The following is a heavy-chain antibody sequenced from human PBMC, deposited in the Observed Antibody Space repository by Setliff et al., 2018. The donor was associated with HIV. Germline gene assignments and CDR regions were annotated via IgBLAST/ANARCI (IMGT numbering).Heavy chain of an antibody. CDR2: IIPIFGIP. Sequence: ASVKVSCKASGDTFNSHAISWVRQAPGQGLEWMGGIIPIFGIPNYAQKFKGRLTITADESTSTVYMELSSLRSEDTAVYYCARDSRDIVVVIAPEPEPYYYYGMDVWGEGTTVTVSS. J-gene: IGHJ6*04. CDR1: GDTFNSHA. D-gene: IGHD2-15*01. CDR3: ARDSRDIVVVIAPEPEPYYYYGMDV. V-gene: IGHV1-69*13.